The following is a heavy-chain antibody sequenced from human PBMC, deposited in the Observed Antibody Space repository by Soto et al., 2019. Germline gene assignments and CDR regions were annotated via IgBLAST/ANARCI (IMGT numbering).Heavy chain of an antibody. CDR1: GFTFSSYS. CDR2: IRVVDNNK. CDR3: ARDRVRGALPQYGMDV. Sequence: EVQLVESGGGLVKPGGSLTLSCAASGFTFSSYSMNWARQAPGKGLEWVSSIRVVDNNKYYAASVKGRFTISRDNAKNSLFLHLSGLTADDTAVYYCARDRVRGALPQYGMDVWGQGTTVTVSS. V-gene: IGHV3-21*01. J-gene: IGHJ6*02. D-gene: IGHD3-10*01.